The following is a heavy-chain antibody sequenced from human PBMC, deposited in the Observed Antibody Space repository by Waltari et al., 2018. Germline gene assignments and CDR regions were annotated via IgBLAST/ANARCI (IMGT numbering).Heavy chain of an antibody. D-gene: IGHD6-13*01. V-gene: IGHV3-30-3*01. CDR3: ARELAATLGH. J-gene: IGHJ1*01. CDR2: ISYDGSNK. Sequence: QVQLVESGGGVVQPGRSLRLSCAASGFTFSSYAMHWVRQAPGKGLEGVAVISYDGSNKYYADSVKGRFTISRDNSKNTLYLQMNSLRAEDTAVYYCARELAATLGHWGQGTLVTVSS. CDR1: GFTFSSYA.